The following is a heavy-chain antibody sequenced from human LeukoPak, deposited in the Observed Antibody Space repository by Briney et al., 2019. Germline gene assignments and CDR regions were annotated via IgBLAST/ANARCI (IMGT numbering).Heavy chain of an antibody. V-gene: IGHV3-30*04. CDR2: ISYDGSNK. D-gene: IGHD1-1*01. CDR1: GFTFSSYA. J-gene: IGHJ4*02. CDR3: AKATGTLGN. Sequence: GGSLRLSCAASGFTFSSYAMHWVRQAPGKGLEWVAVISYDGSNKYYADSVKGRFTISRDNSKNTLYLQMNSLRAEDTAVYYCAKATGTLGNWGQGTLVNVSS.